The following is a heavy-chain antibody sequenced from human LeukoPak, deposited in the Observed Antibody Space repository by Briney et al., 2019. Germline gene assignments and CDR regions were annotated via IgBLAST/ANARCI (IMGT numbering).Heavy chain of an antibody. Sequence: PGGSLRLSCAASGFTFSSYSMNWVRQAPGKGLEWVSYISSSSSTIYYADSVKGRFTISRDNAKNSLYLQMNSLRAEDTAVYYCARGSTTYYYDSSGSPWGQGTLVTVSS. V-gene: IGHV3-48*04. CDR3: ARGSTTYYYDSSGSP. CDR2: ISSSSSTI. CDR1: GFTFSSYS. D-gene: IGHD3-22*01. J-gene: IGHJ5*02.